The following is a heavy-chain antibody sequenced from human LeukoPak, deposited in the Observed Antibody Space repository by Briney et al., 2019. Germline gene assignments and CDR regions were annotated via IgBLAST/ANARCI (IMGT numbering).Heavy chain of an antibody. D-gene: IGHD2-15*01. Sequence: SETLSLTCTVSGGSISSSSYYWTWIRQPPGKGLEWIGTINYSGRIYYNPSLKSRVTMSVDTSENEFSLKMTSVTAADTAVFYCARSLGSRDWFDPWGQGTLVTVSS. V-gene: IGHV4-39*07. CDR3: ARSLGSRDWFDP. J-gene: IGHJ5*02. CDR1: GGSISSSSYY. CDR2: INYSGRI.